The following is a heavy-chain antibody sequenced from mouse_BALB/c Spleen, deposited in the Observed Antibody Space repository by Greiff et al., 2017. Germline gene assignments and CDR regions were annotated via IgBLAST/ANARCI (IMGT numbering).Heavy chain of an antibody. J-gene: IGHJ4*01. CDR1: GYTFTSYT. D-gene: IGHD3-3*01. CDR2: INPSSGYT. Sequence: QVQLQQSAAELARPGASVKMSCKASGYTFTSYTMHWVKQRPGQGLEWIGYINPSSGYTEYNQKFKDKTTLTADKSSSTAYMQLSSLTSEDSAVYYCARKGTSSYYAMDYWGQGTSVTVSS. CDR3: ARKGTSSYYAMDY. V-gene: IGHV1-4*02.